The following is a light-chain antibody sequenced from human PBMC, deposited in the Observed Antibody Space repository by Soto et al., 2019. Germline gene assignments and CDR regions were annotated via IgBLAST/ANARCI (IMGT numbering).Light chain of an antibody. CDR2: DAS. Sequence: DIQMIQSPSTLSASVEARVTIPCRPSQSISSWLAWYQQKPGKAPKLLIYDASSLESGVPSRFSGSGSGTEFTLTISSLQPDDFATYYCQQYKTYSFGQGTKVDIK. V-gene: IGKV1-5*01. CDR1: QSISSW. J-gene: IGKJ1*01. CDR3: QQYKTYS.